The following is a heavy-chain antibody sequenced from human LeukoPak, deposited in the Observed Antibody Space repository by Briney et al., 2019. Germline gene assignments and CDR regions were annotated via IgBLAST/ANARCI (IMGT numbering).Heavy chain of an antibody. CDR3: ASLMMVLEMATAMGAFDI. Sequence: SVKVSCKASGGTFSSYAISWVRQAPGQGLEWMGGIIPIFGTANYAQKFQGRVTITADESTSTAYMEPSSLRSEDTAVYYCASLMMVLEMATAMGAFDIWGQGTMVTVSS. J-gene: IGHJ3*02. V-gene: IGHV1-69*13. D-gene: IGHD5-24*01. CDR1: GGTFSSYA. CDR2: IIPIFGTA.